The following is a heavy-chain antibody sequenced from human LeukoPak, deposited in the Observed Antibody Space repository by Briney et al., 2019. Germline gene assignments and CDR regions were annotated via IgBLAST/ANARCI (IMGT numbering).Heavy chain of an antibody. CDR1: GFTFGSYA. CDR2: ISYDGSNK. D-gene: IGHD6-19*01. V-gene: IGHV3-30-3*01. CDR3: ARDSTQWLVPQYYFDY. J-gene: IGHJ4*02. Sequence: PGGPLRLSCAASGFTFGSYAMHWVRQAPGKGLEWVAVISYDGSNKYYADSVKGRFTISRDNSKNTLYLQMNSLRAEDTAVYYCARDSTQWLVPQYYFDYWGQGTLVTVSS.